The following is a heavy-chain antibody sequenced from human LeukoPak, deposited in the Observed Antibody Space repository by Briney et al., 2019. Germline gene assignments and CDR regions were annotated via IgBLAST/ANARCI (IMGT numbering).Heavy chain of an antibody. Sequence: GGSLRLSCAVPGFTFSDNWMTWVRQALGKGWEWVANINQEGGGRYYVDSVQGRFIISRDNAQNSVHLQMNSLRAEDTAVYYCATRYCSIAACRASSYKCMDDWGKGTTVIVSS. CDR3: ATRYCSIAACRASSYKCMDD. CDR2: INQEGGGR. D-gene: IGHD2-2*01. V-gene: IGHV3-7*01. J-gene: IGHJ6*04. CDR1: GFTFSDNW.